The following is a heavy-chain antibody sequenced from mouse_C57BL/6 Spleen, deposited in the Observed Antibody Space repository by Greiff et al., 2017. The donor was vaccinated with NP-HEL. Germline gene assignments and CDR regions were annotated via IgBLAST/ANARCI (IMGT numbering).Heavy chain of an antibody. CDR3: ARVYSNYPAWFAY. V-gene: IGHV1-18*01. J-gene: IGHJ3*01. CDR2: INPNNGGT. Sequence: VHVKQSGPELVKPGASVKIPCKASGYTFTDYNMDWVKQSHGKSLEWIGDINPNNGGTIYNQKFKGKATLTVDKSSSTAYMELRSLTSEDTAVYYCARVYSNYPAWFAYWGQGTLVTVSA. CDR1: GYTFTDYN. D-gene: IGHD2-5*01.